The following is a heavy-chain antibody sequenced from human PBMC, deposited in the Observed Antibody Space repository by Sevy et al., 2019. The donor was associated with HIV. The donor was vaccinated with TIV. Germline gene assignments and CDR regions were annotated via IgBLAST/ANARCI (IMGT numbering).Heavy chain of an antibody. Sequence: SETLSLTCTVSGGSISSSNYYWGWIRQPPGKGLEWIGKIFYSGSTYYNPSLESQVTISIDTSTNQFSLKLNSVTATETAVYYCARRIKNSGRYAFDFWGQGAQVTVSS. V-gene: IGHV4-39*01. CDR3: ARRIKNSGRYAFDF. D-gene: IGHD6-19*01. J-gene: IGHJ4*02. CDR2: IFYSGST. CDR1: GGSISSSNYY.